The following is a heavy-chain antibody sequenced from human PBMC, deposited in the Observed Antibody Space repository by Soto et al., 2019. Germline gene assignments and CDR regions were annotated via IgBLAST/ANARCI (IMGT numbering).Heavy chain of an antibody. CDR2: INSDGSST. CDR3: ARWPYDHLFYYYYGMDV. V-gene: IGHV3-74*01. CDR1: GFTFSSYW. J-gene: IGHJ6*02. Sequence: EVQLVESGGGLVQPGGSLRLSCAASGFTFSSYWMHWVRQAPGKGLVWVSRINSDGSSTSYADSVKGRFTISRDNAKKTLYLQMNSLRAEDTAVYYCARWPYDHLFYYYYGMDVWGQGTTVTVSS. D-gene: IGHD3-3*01.